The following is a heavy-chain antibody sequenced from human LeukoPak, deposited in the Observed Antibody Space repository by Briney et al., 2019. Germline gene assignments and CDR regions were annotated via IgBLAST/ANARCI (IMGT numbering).Heavy chain of an antibody. D-gene: IGHD3-10*01. CDR1: GYTFTSYY. J-gene: IGHJ4*02. CDR3: ARLVHGSGSYQVFDY. Sequence: ASVKVSCKASGYTFTSYYMHWVRQAPGQGLEWMGIINPSGGSTSYAQKFQGRVTITADESTSTAYMELSSLRSEDTAVYYCARLVHGSGSYQVFDYWGQGTLVTVSS. V-gene: IGHV1-46*01. CDR2: INPSGGST.